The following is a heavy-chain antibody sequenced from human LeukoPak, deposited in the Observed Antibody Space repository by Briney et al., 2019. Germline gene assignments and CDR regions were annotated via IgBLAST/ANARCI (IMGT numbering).Heavy chain of an antibody. J-gene: IGHJ6*02. CDR1: GGSISSGGYS. Sequence: SETLSLTCAVSGGSISSGGYSWSWIRQPQGKGLEWIGYIYYSGSTYYNPSLKSRVTISVDASKNQFSLKLSSVTAADTAVYYCARGETVTTVHQYYYYGMDVWGQGTTVTVSS. CDR2: IYYSGST. V-gene: IGHV4-31*11. CDR3: ARGETVTTVHQYYYYGMDV. D-gene: IGHD4-11*01.